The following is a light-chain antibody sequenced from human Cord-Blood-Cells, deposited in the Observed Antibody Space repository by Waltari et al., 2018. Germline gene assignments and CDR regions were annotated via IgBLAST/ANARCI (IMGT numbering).Light chain of an antibody. CDR1: SSDVGGYNS. J-gene: IGLJ1*01. CDR3: CSYAGSYTYV. V-gene: IGLV2-11*01. Sequence: QSALTHPRSVSGSPGQSVTIPCTGTSSDVGGYNSVSWYQQHPGKAPKLMIYDVSKRPSGVPDRFSGSKSGNTASLTISGLQAEDEADYYCCSYAGSYTYVFGTGTKVTVL. CDR2: DVS.